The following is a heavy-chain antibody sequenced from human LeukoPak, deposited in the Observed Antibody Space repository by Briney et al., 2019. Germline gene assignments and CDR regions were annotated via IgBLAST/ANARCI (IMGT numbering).Heavy chain of an antibody. V-gene: IGHV4-59*01. D-gene: IGHD1-26*01. CDR2: IYYSGNT. CDR1: GGSISGYY. Sequence: SETLSLTCTVSGGSISGYYLYWIRQPPGKGLEWIGYIYYSGNTNYNPSLKSRVTISVDTSKNQFSLKLTSVTAADTAVYYCARRKWESPAFDIWGQGTMVTVPS. J-gene: IGHJ3*02. CDR3: ARRKWESPAFDI.